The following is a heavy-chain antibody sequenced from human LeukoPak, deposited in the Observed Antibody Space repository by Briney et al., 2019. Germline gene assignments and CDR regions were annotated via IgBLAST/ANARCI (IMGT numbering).Heavy chain of an antibody. D-gene: IGHD2-15*01. V-gene: IGHV3-49*04. Sequence: GGSLRLSCTTSGFTFGDYGMTWVRQAPGKGLEWVGFIRTKAYGETTGYAASVNARFIISRDDSMSIAYLQMNSLKTEDTAVYYCSRNPLYCSGGSCSSPRFYYYGMDVWGKGTTVTVSS. CDR3: SRNPLYCSGGSCSSPRFYYYGMDV. J-gene: IGHJ6*04. CDR2: IRTKAYGETT. CDR1: GFTFGDYG.